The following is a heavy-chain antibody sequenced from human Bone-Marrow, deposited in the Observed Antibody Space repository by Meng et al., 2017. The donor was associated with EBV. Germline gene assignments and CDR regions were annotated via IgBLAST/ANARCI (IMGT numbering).Heavy chain of an antibody. CDR2: INHSGST. J-gene: IGHJ4*02. D-gene: IGHD3-16*01. CDR1: GGSFSGYY. Sequence: QGQRQRWGAGLLKPSETLSLTCAVYGGSFSGYYWSWIRQPPGKGLEWIGEINHSGSTNYNPSLKSRVTISVDTSKNQFSLKLSSVTAADTAVYYCARPPTGRGSYLDYWGQGTLVTVSS. V-gene: IGHV4-34*01. CDR3: ARPPTGRGSYLDY.